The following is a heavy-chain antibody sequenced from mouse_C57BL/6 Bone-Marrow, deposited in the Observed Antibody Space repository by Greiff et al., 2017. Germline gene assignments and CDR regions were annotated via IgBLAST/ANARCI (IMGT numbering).Heavy chain of an antibody. CDR3: AIEDYDEGDAMDY. V-gene: IGHV1-74*01. D-gene: IGHD2-4*01. CDR2: IHPSDSDT. CDR1: GYTFTSYW. Sequence: QVQLKQPGAELVKPGASVKVSCKASGYTFTSYWMHWVKQRPGQGLEWIGRIHPSDSDTNYNQKFKGKATLTVDKSSSKAYMQLISLTSEDSAVYYCAIEDYDEGDAMDYWGQGTSVTVSS. J-gene: IGHJ4*01.